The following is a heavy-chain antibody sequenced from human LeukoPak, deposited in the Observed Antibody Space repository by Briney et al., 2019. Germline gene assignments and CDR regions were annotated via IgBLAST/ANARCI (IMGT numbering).Heavy chain of an antibody. V-gene: IGHV1-3*03. J-gene: IGHJ4*02. CDR3: ARGIWSSHSVGYYFDF. CDR2: INAGNGNT. D-gene: IGHD5/OR15-5a*01. CDR1: GYTFTNYA. Sequence: ASVKVSCKASGYTFTNYAVNWVRQAPGQRLEWMGWINAGNGNTKYSQEFQGRVTIIRDASASTVYMELSSLRSDDMAVYYCARGIWSSHSVGYYFDFWGQGTLVTVSS.